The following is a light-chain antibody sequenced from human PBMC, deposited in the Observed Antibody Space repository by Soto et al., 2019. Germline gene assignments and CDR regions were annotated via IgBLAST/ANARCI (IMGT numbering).Light chain of an antibody. CDR2: AAS. CDR3: QQYGSSGT. Sequence: DIQITQSPYSLSASVLDRVTITCRASQGISNYLAWYQQKPGKVPKLLIYAASTLQSGVPSRFSGSGSGTDFTLTISRLEPEDFAVYYCQQYGSSGTFGQGTKVDIK. J-gene: IGKJ1*01. V-gene: IGKV1-27*01. CDR1: QGISNY.